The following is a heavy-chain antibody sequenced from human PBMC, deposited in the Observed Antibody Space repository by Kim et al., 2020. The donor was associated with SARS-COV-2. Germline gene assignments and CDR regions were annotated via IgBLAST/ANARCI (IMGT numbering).Heavy chain of an antibody. D-gene: IGHD6-19*01. J-gene: IGHJ4*02. V-gene: IGHV3-74*01. Sequence: RYADSVKGRFTISRDNAKNTLFLQVNSLRAEDTAVYYCARFIEVAGIDYWGQGTLVTVSS. CDR3: ARFIEVAGIDY.